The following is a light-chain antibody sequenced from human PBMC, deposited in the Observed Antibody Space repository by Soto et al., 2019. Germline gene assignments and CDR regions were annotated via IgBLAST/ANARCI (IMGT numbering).Light chain of an antibody. CDR1: SSDVGGYNY. CDR2: GVT. CDR3: NSYTSSSTFV. Sequence: QSVLTQPASVSGSPGQSITISCTGTSSDVGGYNYVSWYQQHPGKAPKLMIYGVTNRPSGVSSPFSGSRSGNTASLTISGLQAEDEAEYFCNSYTSSSTFVFGTGTKLTVL. V-gene: IGLV2-14*01. J-gene: IGLJ1*01.